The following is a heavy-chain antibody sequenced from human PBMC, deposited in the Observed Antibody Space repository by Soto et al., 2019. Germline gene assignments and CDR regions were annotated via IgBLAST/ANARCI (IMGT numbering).Heavy chain of an antibody. CDR1: GGSFSGYY. Sequence: ASETLSLTCAVSGGSFSGYYWNWLRQSPGNGLEWIGEINVSGKTKYNPSLKRRLTLSLDTSKNHFSLKLSSVTAADTAVYYCARAHQLLHPWYYYYGMEVWCQGNTVT. V-gene: IGHV4-34*01. D-gene: IGHD2-2*02. CDR3: ARAHQLLHPWYYYYGMEV. J-gene: IGHJ6*02. CDR2: INVSGKT.